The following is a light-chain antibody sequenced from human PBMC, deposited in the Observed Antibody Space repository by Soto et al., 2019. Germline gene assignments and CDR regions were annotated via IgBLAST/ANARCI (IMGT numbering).Light chain of an antibody. CDR3: LRKSKWPGP. V-gene: IGKV3-15*01. Sequence: EIVMTQSPATLSVSPGERATLSCRASQSVSSNLAWYQQKPGQAPRLLIYGASTRATGIPARFSGSGYGTGFPLPIGSVDSEDVVVYCYLRKSKWPGPFGPGTKVDIK. J-gene: IGKJ3*01. CDR1: QSVSSN. CDR2: GAS.